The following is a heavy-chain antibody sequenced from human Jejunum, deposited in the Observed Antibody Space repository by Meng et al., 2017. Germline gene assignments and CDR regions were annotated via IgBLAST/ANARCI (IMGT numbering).Heavy chain of an antibody. J-gene: IGHJ4*02. CDR1: GYTFTSYG. Sequence: ASVKVSCKASGYTFTSYGISWVRQAPGQGLEWMGWISAYNGNTNYAQKLQGRVTMTTDTSTSTAYMELRSLRSDDTAVYYCARDTGPFARVVITRYIDYWGQGTLVTVSS. CDR2: ISAYNGNT. D-gene: IGHD3-22*01. V-gene: IGHV1-18*01. CDR3: ARDTGPFARVVITRYIDY.